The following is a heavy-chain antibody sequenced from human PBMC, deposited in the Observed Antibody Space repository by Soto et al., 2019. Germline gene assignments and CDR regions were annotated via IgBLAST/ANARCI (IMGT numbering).Heavy chain of an antibody. D-gene: IGHD2-15*01. CDR1: GGTFNSYT. CDR2: IIPILSVA. J-gene: IGHJ5*02. Sequence: GASVKVCCKASGGTFNSYTISWVRQAPGQGLEWMGRIIPILSVAKCAQNFQGRVTITADKSTRTAYMELSSLRSEDTAVYYCAVGYCSGGNCYSELYNGFEPWGQGTLVTVSS. V-gene: IGHV1-69*02. CDR3: AVGYCSGGNCYSELYNGFEP.